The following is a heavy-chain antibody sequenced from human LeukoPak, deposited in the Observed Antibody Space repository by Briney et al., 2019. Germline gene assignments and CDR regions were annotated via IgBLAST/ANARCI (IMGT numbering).Heavy chain of an antibody. Sequence: GGSLRLSCAASGFTFSSYGMHWVRQAPGKGLEWVAVIWYDGSDKYYADYVKGRVTISRDTSKNTLYLQMNSLRAEDTAIYYCAKDSGAVALYFCYWGQGNLGTVSP. CDR1: GFTFSSYG. D-gene: IGHD6-19*01. V-gene: IGHV3-33*06. J-gene: IGHJ4*02. CDR2: IWYDGSDK. CDR3: AKDSGAVALYFCY.